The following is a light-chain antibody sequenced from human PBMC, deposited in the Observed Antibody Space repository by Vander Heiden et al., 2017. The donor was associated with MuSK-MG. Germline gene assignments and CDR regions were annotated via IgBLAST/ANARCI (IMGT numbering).Light chain of an antibody. Sequence: SALTQPPSVSGSPGQSVTISCTGTTSDVGAYDFVSWYQQHPGKAPKLMIYDVSKRPSGVPHRFSGSKSGSTASLTISGLQADDEADYYCCSYADTYTYVFGTGTWVTVL. CDR1: TSDVGAYDF. CDR3: CSYADTYTYV. V-gene: IGLV2-11*01. CDR2: DVS. J-gene: IGLJ1*01.